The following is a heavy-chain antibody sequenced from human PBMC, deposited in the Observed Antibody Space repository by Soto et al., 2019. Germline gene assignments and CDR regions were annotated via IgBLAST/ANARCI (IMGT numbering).Heavy chain of an antibody. D-gene: IGHD2-15*01. CDR1: GYIFTDYY. CDR3: ARIGAGGCGGGRCYLES. CDR2: INCHSGDT. J-gene: IGHJ5*02. V-gene: IGHV1-2*02. Sequence: ASVKVSCKTSGYIFTDYYLHWVRQAPGQGLEWMGYINCHSGDTQYAQDLQGRVTMTRDTFISTVYMELSRLTSDDTALYYCARIGAGGCGGGRCYLESWGQGTPVTVPS.